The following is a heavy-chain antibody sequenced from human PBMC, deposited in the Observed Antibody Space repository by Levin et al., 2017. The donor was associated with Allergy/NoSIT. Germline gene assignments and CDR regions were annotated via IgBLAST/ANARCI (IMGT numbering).Heavy chain of an antibody. J-gene: IGHJ4*02. CDR1: GFSFDNSW. Sequence: GESLMISCAASGFSFDNSWMHWVRQAPGKGLVWVSRINTDGTYTTYADSVKGRFAISRDNANDTLYLQMNSLRAEDTAVYYCAKNYDSSGYAIDYWGQGALVTVSA. V-gene: IGHV3-74*01. D-gene: IGHD3-22*01. CDR3: AKNYDSSGYAIDY. CDR2: INTDGTYT.